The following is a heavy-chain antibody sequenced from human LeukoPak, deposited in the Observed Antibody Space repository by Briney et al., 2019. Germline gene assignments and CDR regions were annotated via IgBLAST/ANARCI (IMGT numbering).Heavy chain of an antibody. Sequence: ASVKVSCTVSGYTFTSRCMHWGRQAPGQGLEWMAWINPNSGGTNYAQKLQGRVTMTRDTSSSTASMELSSLRSDDTAVYYCASDLHISWYLGWFDPWGQGAMVTVSS. V-gene: IGHV1-2*02. CDR2: INPNSGGT. CDR3: ASDLHISWYLGWFDP. CDR1: GYTFTSRC. D-gene: IGHD6-13*01. J-gene: IGHJ5*02.